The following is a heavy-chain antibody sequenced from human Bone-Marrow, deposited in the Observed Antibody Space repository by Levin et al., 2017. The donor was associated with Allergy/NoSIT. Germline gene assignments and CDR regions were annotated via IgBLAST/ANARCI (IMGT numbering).Heavy chain of an antibody. D-gene: IGHD6-19*01. V-gene: IGHV3-7*01. Sequence: ASVKVSCAASGFTFSSYWMSWVRQAPGKGLEWVANIKQDGSEKYYVDSVKGRFTISRDNAKNSLYLQMNSLRAEDTAVYYCASWWLARHPLDYWGQGTLVTVSS. CDR2: IKQDGSEK. CDR3: ASWWLARHPLDY. J-gene: IGHJ4*02. CDR1: GFTFSSYW.